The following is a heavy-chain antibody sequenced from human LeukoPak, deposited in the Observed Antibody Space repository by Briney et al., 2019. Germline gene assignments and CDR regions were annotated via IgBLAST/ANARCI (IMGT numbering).Heavy chain of an antibody. J-gene: IGHJ4*02. V-gene: IGHV3-30-3*01. CDR1: GFTFSSYA. CDR3: ARLAYYDSSGYYYGDY. D-gene: IGHD3-22*01. Sequence: PGGSLRLSCAASGFTFSSYAMHWVRQAPGKGLEWVAVISYDGSNKYYADSVKGRFTISRDNSKNTLYLQMNSLRAEDTAVYYCARLAYYDSSGYYYGDYWGQGTLVTVSS. CDR2: ISYDGSNK.